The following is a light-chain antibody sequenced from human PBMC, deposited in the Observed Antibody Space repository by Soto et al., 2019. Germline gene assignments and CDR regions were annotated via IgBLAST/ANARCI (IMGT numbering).Light chain of an antibody. J-gene: IGLJ1*01. CDR1: SSDVGGYNY. Sequence: QCGPRPPASVRRSPGRSITISCTGTSSDVGGYNYVSWYQQHPGKAPKLMIYGVSTRPSGVSFRFCGSKSGNTASLTISGLQAEEEADYYCRSCTGSSTHVFGTGTKVTVL. CDR2: GVS. CDR3: RSCTGSSTHV. V-gene: IGLV2-14*01.